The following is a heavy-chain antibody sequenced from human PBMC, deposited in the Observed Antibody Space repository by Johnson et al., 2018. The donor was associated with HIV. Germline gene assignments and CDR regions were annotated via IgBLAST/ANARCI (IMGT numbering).Heavy chain of an antibody. V-gene: IGHV3-66*02. CDR1: GFTVSDNY. J-gene: IGHJ3*01. CDR3: ANSGLWGPMN. CDR2: IYSGGRT. D-gene: IGHD4/OR15-4a*01. Sequence: VQLVESGGGLVQPGGSLRLSCAASGFTVSDNYLTWVRQAPGKGLEWVSVIYSGGRTYYADSVRGRFTISRDNSKNTVYLQMNSLRAEDTAVYYCANSGLWGPMNWGQGTMVTVSS.